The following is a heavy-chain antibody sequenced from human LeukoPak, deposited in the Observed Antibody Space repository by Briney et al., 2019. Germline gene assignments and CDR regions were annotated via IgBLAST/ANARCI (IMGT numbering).Heavy chain of an antibody. CDR1: GVSISTYC. V-gene: IGHV4-59*08. CDR3: ARQEDLKFDW. Sequence: SQTLSLTCTVSGVSISTYCWSWIRPPPGKGLEWIGNIYYSGSTNYNPSLESRVTISVDTSTNQLSLRLTSVTAEDTAVYYCARQEDLKFDWWGQGTLVTVSS. CDR2: IYYSGST. J-gene: IGHJ4*02.